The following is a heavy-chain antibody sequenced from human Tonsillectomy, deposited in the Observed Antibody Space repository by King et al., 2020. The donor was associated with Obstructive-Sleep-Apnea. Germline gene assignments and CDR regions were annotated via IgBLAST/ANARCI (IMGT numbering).Heavy chain of an antibody. CDR1: GYIFINFG. J-gene: IGHJ4*02. D-gene: IGHD5-12*01. CDR2: INTYNDYT. Sequence: QLVQSGAEVKKPGASVKVSCKASGYIFINFGITWVRQAPGQGLEWMGWINTYNDYTNYAQKFQGRVTMTTDTSTSTVYMELRSLRSDDTAVYYCARGDIVTSEYYFDYWGQGTLVTVSS. CDR3: ARGDIVTSEYYFDY. V-gene: IGHV1-18*01.